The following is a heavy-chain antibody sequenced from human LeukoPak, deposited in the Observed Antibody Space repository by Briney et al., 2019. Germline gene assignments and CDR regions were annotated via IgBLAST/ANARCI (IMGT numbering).Heavy chain of an antibody. CDR3: ARRGYYYYGMDV. CDR1: GGSFSGYY. Sequence: PSETLSLTCAVYGGSFSGYYWSWIRQPPGKGLEWIGEINHSGSTNYNPSLKSRVTISVGTSKNQFSLKLSSVTAADTAVYYCARRGYYYYGMDVWSQGTTVTVSS. CDR2: INHSGST. V-gene: IGHV4-34*01. J-gene: IGHJ6*02.